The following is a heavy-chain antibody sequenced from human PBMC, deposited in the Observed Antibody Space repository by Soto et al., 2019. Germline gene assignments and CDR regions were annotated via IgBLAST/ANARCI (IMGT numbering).Heavy chain of an antibody. V-gene: IGHV4-39*01. J-gene: IGHJ6*02. CDR1: GGSISSSSYY. CDR3: ASLSSTIFGPYYFYAGMDV. Sequence: SETLSLTCTVSGGSISSSSYYWGWIRQPPGKGLEWIGSIYYSGSTYYNPSLKSRVTISVDTSKNQFSLKLSSVTAADTAVYYCASLSSTIFGPYYFYAGMDVWGQATTVTFSS. D-gene: IGHD3-3*01. CDR2: IYYSGST.